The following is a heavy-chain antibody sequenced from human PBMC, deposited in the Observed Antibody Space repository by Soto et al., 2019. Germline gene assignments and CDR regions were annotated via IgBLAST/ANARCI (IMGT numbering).Heavy chain of an antibody. J-gene: IGHJ4*02. Sequence: SETLSLTCTVSGVSIRGSVSRYYWSWVRQPPGKGLEWIGYIYYSGTTDYNPSLKSRVTISADTSKNQFSLKLSSVTAADTAVYYCARGYDSSGYRTRDFDYWGQGTLVTVSS. CDR1: GVSIRGSVSRYY. V-gene: IGHV4-61*05. CDR3: ARGYDSSGYRTRDFDY. D-gene: IGHD3-22*01. CDR2: IYYSGTT.